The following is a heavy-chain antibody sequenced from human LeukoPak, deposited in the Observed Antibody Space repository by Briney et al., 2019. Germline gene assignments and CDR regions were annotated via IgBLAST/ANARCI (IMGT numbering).Heavy chain of an antibody. CDR2: ISYDGSNK. CDR3: ARDQPTVRFDY. D-gene: IGHD4-17*01. Sequence: PGRSLRLSCAASGFTFSSYAMHWVRQAPGKGLEWVAVISYDGSNKYYADSVKGRFTISRDNSKNTLYLQMNSLRAEDTAVYYCARDQPTVRFDYWGQGTLVTVSS. V-gene: IGHV3-30-3*01. CDR1: GFTFSSYA. J-gene: IGHJ4*02.